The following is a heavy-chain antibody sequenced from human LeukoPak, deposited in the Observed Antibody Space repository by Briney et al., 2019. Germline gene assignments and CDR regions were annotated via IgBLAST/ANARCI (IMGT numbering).Heavy chain of an antibody. CDR3: ARSRFPYYRLSGADYYMDV. D-gene: IGHD3-10*01. J-gene: IGHJ6*03. Sequence: VASVKVSCKASGYTFTSYGISWVRQAPGQGLEWMGGIIPIFGTTNYAQKFQGRVTVKADKSTSTVYMELSSLRSEDTAVYYCARSRFPYYRLSGADYYMDVWGKGTTVTVSS. V-gene: IGHV1-69*06. CDR2: IIPIFGTT. CDR1: GYTFTSYG.